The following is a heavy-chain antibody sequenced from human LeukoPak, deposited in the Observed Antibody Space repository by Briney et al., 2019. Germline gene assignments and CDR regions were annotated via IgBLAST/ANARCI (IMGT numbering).Heavy chain of an antibody. Sequence: PSETLSLTCTVSGGSIRSYYWSWIRQPPGKGLEWIGYIYYSGSTNYNPSLKSRVSISVDTSKNQCSLKLSSVTAADTAVYYCARTGSTVTMLYPFDHWGQGTLVTVSS. D-gene: IGHD4-17*01. CDR3: ARTGSTVTMLYPFDH. CDR1: GGSIRSYY. J-gene: IGHJ4*02. CDR2: IYYSGST. V-gene: IGHV4-59*01.